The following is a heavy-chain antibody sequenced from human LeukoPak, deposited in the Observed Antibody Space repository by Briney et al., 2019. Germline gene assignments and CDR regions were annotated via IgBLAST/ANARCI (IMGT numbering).Heavy chain of an antibody. CDR1: GGSISNYY. CDR3: ARPWLY. J-gene: IGHJ4*02. V-gene: IGHV4-59*01. Sequence: SETLSLTCTVSGGSISNYYWSWIRQSPGKELEWIGYIYYSGSTNYNPSLKSRVMMSVDASKNQFSLRLTSVTAADSAVYYCARPWLYWGQGILVTVSS. D-gene: IGHD5-12*01. CDR2: IYYSGST.